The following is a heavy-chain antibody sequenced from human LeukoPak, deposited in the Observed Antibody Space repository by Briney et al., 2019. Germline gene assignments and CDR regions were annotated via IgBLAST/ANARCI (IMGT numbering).Heavy chain of an antibody. D-gene: IGHD4-17*01. Sequence: GGSLRLSCAVSAFTFSSYAMSWVRQAPGKGLEWVSAISGSGGSTYYADSVKGRFTISRDNSKNTLYLQMNSLRAEDTAVYYCAKGLDYGAFNYYYYYGMDVWGQGTTVTVSS. V-gene: IGHV3-23*01. CDR3: AKGLDYGAFNYYYYYGMDV. CDR2: ISGSGGST. J-gene: IGHJ6*02. CDR1: AFTFSSYA.